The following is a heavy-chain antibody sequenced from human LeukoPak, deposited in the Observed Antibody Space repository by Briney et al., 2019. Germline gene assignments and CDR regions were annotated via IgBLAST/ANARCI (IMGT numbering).Heavy chain of an antibody. Sequence: SETLSLTCAVSGGSISGYYWNWIRQPPGKGLEWIANIHYSGSTNYNPSLKSRVTIAVDTSKNQFALRLSSVTAADTAVYYCARGSLGYCSSTSCQNWFDPWGQGTLVTVSS. D-gene: IGHD2-2*01. CDR3: ARGSLGYCSSTSCQNWFDP. J-gene: IGHJ5*02. V-gene: IGHV4-59*12. CDR1: GGSISGYY. CDR2: IHYSGST.